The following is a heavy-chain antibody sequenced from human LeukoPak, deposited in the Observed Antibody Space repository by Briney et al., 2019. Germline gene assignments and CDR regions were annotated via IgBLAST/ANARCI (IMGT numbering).Heavy chain of an antibody. CDR3: ARESVTIVVVPAATRDYYYYGMDV. J-gene: IGHJ6*02. D-gene: IGHD2-2*01. V-gene: IGHV3-48*01. Sequence: GSLGLSCAASGFPFSSYSMDWVRPAPGKGLGGVSYISSSSRNIYYADSVEGRFTISRDNAKNSLYLQMNSLRAEDTAVYYCARESVTIVVVPAATRDYYYYGMDVWGQGTTVTVSS. CDR2: ISSSSRNI. CDR1: GFPFSSYS.